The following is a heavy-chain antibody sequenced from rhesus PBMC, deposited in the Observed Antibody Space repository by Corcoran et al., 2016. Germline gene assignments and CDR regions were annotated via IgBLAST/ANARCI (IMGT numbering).Heavy chain of an antibody. V-gene: IGHV4-160*01. CDR2: IRSGGST. Sequence: QVQLQQWGEGLVKPSETLSLTCAVYGGSISSNYWSWIRQPPGKGLEWIGRIRSGGSTNYNPSLKSRVTISIDTSKNQFSLKLSSVTAADTAVYYGARDVGSWSPYFDYWGQGVLVTVSS. D-gene: IGHD6-13*01. CDR3: ARDVGSWSPYFDY. J-gene: IGHJ4*01. CDR1: GGSISSNY.